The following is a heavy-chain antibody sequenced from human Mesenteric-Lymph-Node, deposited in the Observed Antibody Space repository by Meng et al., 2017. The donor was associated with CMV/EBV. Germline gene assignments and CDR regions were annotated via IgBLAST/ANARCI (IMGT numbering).Heavy chain of an antibody. CDR3: ARDQAVTNGGYFDY. V-gene: IGHV4-59*01. D-gene: IGHD4-17*01. CDR2: IYYSGST. CDR1: GGSISSYY. Sequence: SETLSLTCTVSGGSISSYYWSWIRQPPGKGLEWIGYIYYSGSTNYNPSLKSRVTISVDTSKNQFSLKLSSVTAADTAVYYCARDQAVTNGGYFDYWGQGTLVTVSS. J-gene: IGHJ4*02.